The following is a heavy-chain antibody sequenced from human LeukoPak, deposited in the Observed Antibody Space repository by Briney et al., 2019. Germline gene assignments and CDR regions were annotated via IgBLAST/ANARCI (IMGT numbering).Heavy chain of an antibody. D-gene: IGHD5-18*01. J-gene: IGHJ1*01. CDR3: ATLRGGYSYVQH. CDR2: IYSGGST. Sequence: QSGGSLRLSCAASGFTVSSNYMSWVRQAPGKGLERVSVIYSGGSTYYADSVKGRFTISRDNSKNTLYLQMNSLRAEDTAVYYCATLRGGYSYVQHWGQGTLVTVSS. CDR1: GFTVSSNY. V-gene: IGHV3-66*01.